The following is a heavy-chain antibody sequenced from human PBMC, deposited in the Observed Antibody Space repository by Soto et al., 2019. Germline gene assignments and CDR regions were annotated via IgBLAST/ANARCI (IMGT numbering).Heavy chain of an antibody. J-gene: IGHJ5*02. CDR2: ISAYNGNT. D-gene: IGHD2-2*02. V-gene: IGHV1-18*04. CDR1: GYTFTSYG. Sequence: ASVKVSCKASGYTFTSYGISWVRQAPGQGLEWMGWISAYNGNTNYAQKLQGRVTMTTDTSTSTAYMELRSLRSDDTAVYYCARDPRVVHAAIHEDCFDPWGQGTLVTVSS. CDR3: ARDPRVVHAAIHEDCFDP.